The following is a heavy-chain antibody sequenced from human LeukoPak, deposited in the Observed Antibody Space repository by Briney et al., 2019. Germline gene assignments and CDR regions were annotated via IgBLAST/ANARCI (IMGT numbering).Heavy chain of an antibody. J-gene: IGHJ4*02. Sequence: ASVKVSCKASGGTFSSYAISWVRQAPGQGLEWMGRINPNSGDTNYAQKFQGRVTMTRDTSISTAYVELSRLRSDDTAVYYCARDYCSSTSCLFDYWGQGTLVTVSS. V-gene: IGHV1-2*06. D-gene: IGHD2-2*01. CDR2: INPNSGDT. CDR1: GGTFSSYA. CDR3: ARDYCSSTSCLFDY.